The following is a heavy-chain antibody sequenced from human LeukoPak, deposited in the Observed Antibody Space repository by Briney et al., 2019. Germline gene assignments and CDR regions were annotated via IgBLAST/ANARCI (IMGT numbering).Heavy chain of an antibody. V-gene: IGHV3-23*01. CDR2: ISGSGGST. CDR3: ARDASSLLYYYYYGMDV. Sequence: GGSLRLSCAASGFTFSSYAMSWVRQAPGKGLEWVSAISGSGGSTYYADSVKGRFTISRDNAKNSLYLQMNSLRAEDAAVYYCARDASSLLYYYYYGMDVWGQGTTVTVSS. CDR1: GFTFSSYA. D-gene: IGHD6-13*01. J-gene: IGHJ6*02.